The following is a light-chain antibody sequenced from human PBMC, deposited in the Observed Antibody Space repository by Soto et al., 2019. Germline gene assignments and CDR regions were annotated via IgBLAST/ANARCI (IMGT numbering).Light chain of an antibody. V-gene: IGLV2-23*01. Sequence: QSVLTQPRSVSGSPGQSVTISCTGTNSDIGNYIYVSWYQHHPGKAPKLVIYEGTKRPSGVSSRFSGSKSGNTASLTISGLQAEDEGDYYCCSYTSNTVVFGGGTKLTVL. CDR3: CSYTSNTVV. CDR2: EGT. J-gene: IGLJ2*01. CDR1: NSDIGNYIY.